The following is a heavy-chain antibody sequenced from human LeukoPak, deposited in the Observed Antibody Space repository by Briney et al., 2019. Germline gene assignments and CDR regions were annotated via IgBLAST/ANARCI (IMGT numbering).Heavy chain of an antibody. CDR2: TSSSDAGT. J-gene: IGHJ4*02. D-gene: IGHD2-21*01. CDR3: AKAPVTSCRGAYCYPFDS. V-gene: IGHV3-23*01. Sequence: GGSLRLSCAASGFTFDDYGMSWVRQAPGKGLEWVAATSSSDAGTYHADSVRGRFTISRDNSKNTLYLQMNSLRAGDAAVYFCAKAPVTSCRGAYCYPFDSWGQGTLVTVSS. CDR1: GFTFDDYG.